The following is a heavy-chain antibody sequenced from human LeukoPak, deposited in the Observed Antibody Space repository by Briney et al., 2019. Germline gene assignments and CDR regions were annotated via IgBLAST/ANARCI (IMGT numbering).Heavy chain of an antibody. V-gene: IGHV4-4*07. CDR1: GGSISSYD. J-gene: IGHJ4*02. CDR3: AGHHPRNTVDF. D-gene: IGHD2/OR15-2a*01. CDR2: IFTTGST. Sequence: SETLSLTCAVSGGSISSYDWSWIRQPAGKGLEWIGRIFTTGSTNYDPSLQSRVTMSIDTSKNQFSLKLSSVTAADTAVYYCAGHHPRNTVDFWGQGTLVTVSS.